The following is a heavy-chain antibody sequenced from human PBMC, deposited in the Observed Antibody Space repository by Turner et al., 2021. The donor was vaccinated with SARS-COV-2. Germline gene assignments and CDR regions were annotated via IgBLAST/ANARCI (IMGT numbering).Heavy chain of an antibody. CDR2: INSSGSTK. D-gene: IGHD3-16*01. Sequence: EVQRVDPGGGLVRPGGPLRLACAAPGFTISSYEMNWVRQAPRKGLEWVSYINSSGSTKYYAASVKGRFTISRDNAKNSLYLQMNSLRAEDTAVYYCARGAPDWGRLQSPYYGMDVWGQGTTVTVSS. V-gene: IGHV3-48*03. J-gene: IGHJ6*02. CDR1: GFTISSYE. CDR3: ARGAPDWGRLQSPYYGMDV.